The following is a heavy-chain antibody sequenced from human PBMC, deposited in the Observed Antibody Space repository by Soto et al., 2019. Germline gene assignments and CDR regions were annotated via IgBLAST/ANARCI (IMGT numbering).Heavy chain of an antibody. CDR3: ARGTFIVGATVSDY. J-gene: IGHJ4*02. CDR1: GGTFSSYA. V-gene: IGHV1-69*13. D-gene: IGHD1-26*01. Sequence: ASVKVSCKASGGTFSSYAISWVRQAPGQGLEWMGGIIPIFGTANYAQKFQGRVTITADESTSTAYMELSSLRSEDTAVYYCARGTFIVGATVSDYWGQGTLVTVSS. CDR2: IIPIFGTA.